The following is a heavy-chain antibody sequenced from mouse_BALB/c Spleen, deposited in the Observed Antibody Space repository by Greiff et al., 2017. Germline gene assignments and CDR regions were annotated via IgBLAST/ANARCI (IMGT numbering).Heavy chain of an antibody. J-gene: IGHJ2*01. Sequence: VQLQESGPELVRPGASVKMSCKASGYTFTSYWMHWVKQRPGQGLEWIGMIDPSNSETRLNQKFKDKATLNVDKSSNTAYMQLSSLTSEDSAVYYCARFYYDYDVGYFDYWGQGTTLTVSS. D-gene: IGHD2-4*01. CDR3: ARFYYDYDVGYFDY. CDR1: GYTFTSYW. V-gene: IGHV1S127*01. CDR2: IDPSNSET.